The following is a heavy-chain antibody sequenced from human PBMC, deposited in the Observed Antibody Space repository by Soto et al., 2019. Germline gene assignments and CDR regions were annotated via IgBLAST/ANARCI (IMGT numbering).Heavy chain of an antibody. Sequence: QVQLQESGPGLVKPSETLSLTCTVSGGSVSSGSYYWSWIRQPPGKGLKWIGYIYYSGSTNYNPSLKSRVTISVDTSKNQFSLKLSSVTAADTAVYYCARGGVGATGYWGQGTLVTVSS. D-gene: IGHD1-26*01. J-gene: IGHJ4*02. CDR2: IYYSGST. CDR1: GGSVSSGSYY. CDR3: ARGGVGATGY. V-gene: IGHV4-61*01.